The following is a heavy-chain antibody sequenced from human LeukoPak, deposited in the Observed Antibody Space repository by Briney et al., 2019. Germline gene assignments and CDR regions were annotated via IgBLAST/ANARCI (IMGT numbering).Heavy chain of an antibody. CDR3: ARVPTESTTGTTFWWFDP. D-gene: IGHD1-1*01. Sequence: SVKVSCKASGRTFSSYAISWVRQAPGQGLEWMGRIIPILGIANYAQKFQGRVTITADKSTSTAYMELSSLRSEDTAVYYCARVPTESTTGTTFWWFDPWGQGTLVTVSS. V-gene: IGHV1-69*04. CDR1: GRTFSSYA. J-gene: IGHJ5*02. CDR2: IIPILGIA.